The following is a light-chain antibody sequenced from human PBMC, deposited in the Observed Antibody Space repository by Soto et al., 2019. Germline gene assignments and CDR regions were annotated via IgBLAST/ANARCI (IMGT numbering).Light chain of an antibody. Sequence: EIVLTQSPGTLSLSPGQRAALSCRASQSVSSTYLAWYQQKPGQAPRLLIYGAYSKATGIPDRFSGSGSGTDFTLTISRLEPEDFAVYYCQQHGSSQTFGGGTKVDIK. V-gene: IGKV3-20*01. J-gene: IGKJ4*01. CDR3: QQHGSSQT. CDR2: GAY. CDR1: QSVSSTY.